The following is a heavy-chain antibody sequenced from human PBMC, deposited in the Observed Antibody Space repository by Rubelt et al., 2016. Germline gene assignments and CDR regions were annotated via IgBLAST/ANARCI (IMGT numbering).Heavy chain of an antibody. D-gene: IGHD6-13*01. CDR2: ISSSSSYT. Sequence: TFSDYYMSWIRQAPGKGLEWVSYISSSSSYTNYADSVKGRFTISRDNAKNSLYLQMNSLRAEDTAVYYCARYSSSWYGAYYYYMDVWGKGTTVTVSS. J-gene: IGHJ6*03. CDR1: TFSDYY. CDR3: ARYSSSWYGAYYYYMDV. V-gene: IGHV3-11*03.